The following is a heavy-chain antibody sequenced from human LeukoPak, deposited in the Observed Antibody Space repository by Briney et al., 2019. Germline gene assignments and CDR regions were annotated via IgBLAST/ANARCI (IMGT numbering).Heavy chain of an antibody. D-gene: IGHD3-16*01. V-gene: IGHV3-23*01. CDR2: INARRCAK. J-gene: IGHJ4*02. CDR1: VLTFTTYA. Sequence: LTLSCAAPVLTFTTYAMSWVPQAPGKGLECVSRINARRCAKCYAASVRRGFTDSRDNSKSTLYLQMSGLRAEETAVYYCAKLHASGSFHGVWTPPGFDYWGQGALVTVSS. CDR3: AKLHASGSFHGVWTPPGFDY.